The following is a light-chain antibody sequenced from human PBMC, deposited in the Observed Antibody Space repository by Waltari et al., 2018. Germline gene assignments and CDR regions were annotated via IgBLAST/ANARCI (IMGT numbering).Light chain of an antibody. CDR3: CSYAGSSTSPGVV. J-gene: IGLJ2*01. CDR2: DVS. Sequence: QSALTQPASVSGSPGQSITISCTGTSSDVGGYNYVSWYQQHPGKAPKLMIYDVSKRPSGVSKRFSGSKSGNTASLTISGLQAEDEADYYCCSYAGSSTSPGVVFGGGTKLTVL. CDR1: SSDVGGYNY. V-gene: IGLV2-23*02.